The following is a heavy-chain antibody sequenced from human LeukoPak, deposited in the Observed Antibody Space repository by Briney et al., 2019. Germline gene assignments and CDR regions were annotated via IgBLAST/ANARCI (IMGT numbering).Heavy chain of an antibody. D-gene: IGHD6-19*01. CDR1: GYTFTSYD. Sequence: ASVKVSFKASGYTFTSYDINGVGQATGQGREGMGWMNANSGKTGYAQKFQGRVNMTRTTSISTAYMELSSLRSEDTAVYYCARGYSSGWIDPWGQGTLVTVSS. CDR2: MNANSGKT. J-gene: IGHJ5*02. CDR3: ARGYSSGWIDP. V-gene: IGHV1-8*01.